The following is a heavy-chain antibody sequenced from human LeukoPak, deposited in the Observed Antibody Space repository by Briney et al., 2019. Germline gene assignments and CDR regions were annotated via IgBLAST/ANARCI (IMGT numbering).Heavy chain of an antibody. Sequence: KAGGSLRLSCAASGFTFSDYYMSWIRQAPGKGLEWVSYISSSGSTIYYADSVKGRFTISRDNAKNSLYLQMNSLRAEDTAVYYCARTTLARMVRGVMWAYYFDYWGQGTLVTVSS. CDR1: GFTFSDYY. V-gene: IGHV3-11*04. D-gene: IGHD3-10*01. J-gene: IGHJ4*02. CDR3: ARTTLARMVRGVMWAYYFDY. CDR2: ISSSGSTI.